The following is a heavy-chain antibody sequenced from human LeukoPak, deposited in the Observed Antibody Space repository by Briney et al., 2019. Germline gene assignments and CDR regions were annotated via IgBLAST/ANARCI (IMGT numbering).Heavy chain of an antibody. CDR1: GFTVSSNY. Sequence: PGGSLRLSCAASGFTVSSNYMSWVRQAPGKGLEWVSVIYSGGSTYYADSVKGRFTISRDNSKNTLFLQMNSLRAEDTAVYFCARDVGGGDTFDYWGQGTLVTVSS. CDR2: IYSGGST. CDR3: ARDVGGGDTFDY. V-gene: IGHV3-66*01. J-gene: IGHJ4*02. D-gene: IGHD2-21*02.